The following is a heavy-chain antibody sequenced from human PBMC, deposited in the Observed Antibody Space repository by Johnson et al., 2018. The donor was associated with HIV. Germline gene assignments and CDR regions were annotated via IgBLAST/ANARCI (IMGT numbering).Heavy chain of an antibody. J-gene: IGHJ3*02. CDR3: AKDTGAAGTRGYAFDI. D-gene: IGHD6-13*01. CDR1: GFTFDDYA. Sequence: VQLVESGGGFVQPGGSLRLSCAASGFTFDDYAMHWVRQAPGKGLEWVSGISWNSGSIGYADSVKGRFTISRDNAKNSLYLQMNSLRAEDTALYYCAKDTGAAGTRGYAFDIWGQGTMVTVSS. V-gene: IGHV3-9*01. CDR2: ISWNSGSI.